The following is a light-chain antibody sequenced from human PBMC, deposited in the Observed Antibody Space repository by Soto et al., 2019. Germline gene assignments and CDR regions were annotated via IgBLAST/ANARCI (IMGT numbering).Light chain of an antibody. CDR3: QQYGSSPFS. J-gene: IGKJ3*01. V-gene: IGKV3-20*01. CDR2: VVS. Sequence: EIVLTQSPGTLSLSPGERATLSCRASQTITLNYLAWYQQKPGQAPRLLIYVVSTRATGIPDKFSGSGSGTDFTLTISRLEPEDFAVYYCQQYGSSPFSFCPGSKVDSK. CDR1: QTITLNY.